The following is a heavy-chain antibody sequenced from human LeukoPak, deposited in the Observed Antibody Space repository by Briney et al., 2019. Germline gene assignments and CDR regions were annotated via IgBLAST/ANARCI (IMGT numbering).Heavy chain of an antibody. V-gene: IGHV4-61*02. CDR3: ARQRTGTIYYFDY. D-gene: IGHD1-1*01. Sequence: SETLSLTCTVSGGSIGSGSYYWSWIRQPAGKGLEWIGRIYTSGSTNYNPSLKSRVTISVDTSKNQFSLKLSSVTAADTAVYYCARQRTGTIYYFDYWGQGTLVTVSS. CDR2: IYTSGST. CDR1: GGSIGSGSYY. J-gene: IGHJ4*02.